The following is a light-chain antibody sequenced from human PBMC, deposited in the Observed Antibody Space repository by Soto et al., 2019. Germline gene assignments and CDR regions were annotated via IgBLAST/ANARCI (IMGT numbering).Light chain of an antibody. J-gene: IGLJ2*01. CDR3: GTWDCSLNVGV. CDR2: DNN. V-gene: IGLV1-51*01. CDR1: SSNIGNNY. Sequence: QSVLTQPPSVSAAPGQKVTISCSGSSSNIGNNYVSWYQQLPGTAPKLLIYDNNKRPSGIPDRFSGSKSGTSATLGITGLQTGDEADYYCGTWDCSLNVGVFGGGTKLTVL.